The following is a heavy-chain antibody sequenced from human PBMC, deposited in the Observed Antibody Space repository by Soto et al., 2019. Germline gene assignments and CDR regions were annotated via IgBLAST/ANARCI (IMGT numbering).Heavy chain of an antibody. CDR1: GGTFNKYA. J-gene: IGHJ4*02. CDR3: ARQFDYDPSGYYYAY. D-gene: IGHD3-22*01. Sequence: QVQLVQSGTEVKKPGSSVKVSCKASGGTFNKYAIDWVRQAPGQGLEWMGGITPLFGTPNYAQRFQGRVTISADEVTSTAYMELRSLRSDDTGVYYCARQFDYDPSGYYYAYWGQGTLVTVSS. CDR2: ITPLFGTP. V-gene: IGHV1-69*01.